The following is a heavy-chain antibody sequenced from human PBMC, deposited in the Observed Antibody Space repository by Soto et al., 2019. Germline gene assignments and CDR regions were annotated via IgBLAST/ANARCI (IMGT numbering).Heavy chain of an antibody. J-gene: IGHJ4*02. CDR1: GFSLSTSGVG. CDR2: IYWADDK. Sequence: QITLKESGPTLVKPTQTLTLTCTFSGFSLSTSGVGVGWIRQPPGKALEWLALIYWADDKRYSPSLKSTLTITKDTSKNQVVLTMANMDPLDTATYYCAHRRFPRGLDYWGQGTLVTVSS. D-gene: IGHD3-10*01. CDR3: AHRRFPRGLDY. V-gene: IGHV2-5*02.